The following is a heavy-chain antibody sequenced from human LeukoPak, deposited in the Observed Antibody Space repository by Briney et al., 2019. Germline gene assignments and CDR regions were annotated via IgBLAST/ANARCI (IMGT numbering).Heavy chain of an antibody. D-gene: IGHD2-2*01. Sequence: PGGSLRLSCAASGFTFSVYSMNWVRQAPGKGLEWVSYISSTGSTIYYADSVKGRFTISRDNAKNSLYLQMNSLRAEDTAVYYCAINPTQLLGYYYYGVDIWGQGTTVTVSS. CDR3: AINPTQLLGYYYYGVDI. V-gene: IGHV3-48*01. CDR1: GFTFSVYS. CDR2: ISSTGSTI. J-gene: IGHJ6*02.